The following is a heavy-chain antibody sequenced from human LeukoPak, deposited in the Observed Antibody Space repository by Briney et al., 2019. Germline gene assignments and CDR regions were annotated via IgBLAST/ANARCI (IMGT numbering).Heavy chain of an antibody. CDR2: ITGSGGST. J-gene: IGHJ4*02. CDR1: GFTFSNYA. V-gene: IGHV3-23*01. Sequence: HPGGSLRLSCAASGFTFSNYAMSWVRQAPGKGLEWVSGITGSGGSTFYADSVKGRFTFSRDNSKNTLYLQMNSLRAEDTAVYYCAKLDCSGSSCYQFDCWGQGTLVTVSS. D-gene: IGHD2-15*01. CDR3: AKLDCSGSSCYQFDC.